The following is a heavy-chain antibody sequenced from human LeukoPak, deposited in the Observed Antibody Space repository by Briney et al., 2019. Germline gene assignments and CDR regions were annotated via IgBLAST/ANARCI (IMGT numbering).Heavy chain of an antibody. J-gene: IGHJ6*03. D-gene: IGHD2-2*01. Sequence: ASVKVSCKVSGYTLTELSMHWVRQAPGQGLEWMGWINPNSGGTNYAQKFQGRVTMTRDTSISTAYMELSRLRSDDTAVYYCARGRAGYCSSTSCYHYYYYYMDVWGKGTTVTVSS. CDR3: ARGRAGYCSSTSCYHYYYYYMDV. V-gene: IGHV1-2*02. CDR2: INPNSGGT. CDR1: GYTLTELS.